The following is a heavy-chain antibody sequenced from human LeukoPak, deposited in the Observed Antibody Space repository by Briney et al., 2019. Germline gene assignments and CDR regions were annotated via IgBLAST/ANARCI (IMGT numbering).Heavy chain of an antibody. J-gene: IGHJ4*02. V-gene: IGHV1-46*01. CDR2: INPSGGST. CDR3: ARVPPGYYFDY. Sequence: ASVKVSCKASGYTFTSYYMHWVRQAPGQGLEWMGIINPSGGSTSYAQKFQGRVTMTRDTSTSTVYMELSSPRSEDTAVYYCARVPPGYYFDYWGQGTLVTVSS. CDR1: GYTFTSYY.